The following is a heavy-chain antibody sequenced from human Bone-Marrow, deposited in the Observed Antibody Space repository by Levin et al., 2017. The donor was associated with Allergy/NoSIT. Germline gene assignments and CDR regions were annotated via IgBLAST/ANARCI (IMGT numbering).Heavy chain of an antibody. Sequence: GGSLRLSCVASGFTFNLYNMHWVRQAPGKGLEWVAFISLDGSEQYYSDSVKGRFTISRDNSKDTLYLQMNSLTPEDTAFYFCVRLDRGVIPFDFWGQGTLVTVSS. CDR3: VRLDRGVIPFDF. CDR2: ISLDGSEQ. J-gene: IGHJ4*02. V-gene: IGHV3-30*04. D-gene: IGHD2-21*01. CDR1: GFTFNLYN.